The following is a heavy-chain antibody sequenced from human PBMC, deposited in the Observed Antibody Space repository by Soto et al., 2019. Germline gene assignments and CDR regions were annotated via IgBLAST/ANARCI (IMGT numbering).Heavy chain of an antibody. J-gene: IGHJ5*02. CDR1: GFTFSSYW. V-gene: IGHV3-74*01. CDR2: INSDGSST. Sequence: GGSLRLSCAASGFTFSSYWMHCVRQAPGMGLVWVSRINSDGSSTTYADSVKGRFTISRENAKNSLYLQMNSLRAGDTAVYYCARGLYYGSGSSPLFDPWGQGTLVTVSS. CDR3: ARGLYYGSGSSPLFDP. D-gene: IGHD3-10*01.